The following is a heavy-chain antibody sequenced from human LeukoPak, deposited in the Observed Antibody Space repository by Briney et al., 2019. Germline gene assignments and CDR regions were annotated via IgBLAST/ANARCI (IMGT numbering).Heavy chain of an antibody. D-gene: IGHD3-9*01. CDR2: IYYSGST. CDR1: GGSISSYY. V-gene: IGHV4-59*01. Sequence: SETLSLTCTVSGGSISSYYWSWIRQPPGKGLEWIGYIYYSGSTNYNPSLKSRVTISVDTSKNQFSLKLSSVTAADTAVYYCARVLSRYFDWYENPWFDPWGQGTLVTVSS. CDR3: ARVLSRYFDWYENPWFDP. J-gene: IGHJ5*02.